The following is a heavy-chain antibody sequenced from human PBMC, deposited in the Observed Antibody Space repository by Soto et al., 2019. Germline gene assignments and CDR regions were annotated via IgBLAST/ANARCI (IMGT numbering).Heavy chain of an antibody. Sequence: ASVKVSCKASGYTFSVYHMHWVRQAPGQGLEWMGWVHPNSGGTNYAQSFEGRVTMTRDTSINTAYMELSRLTSDDTAVYYCANNWDCSGGTCYSYYSYDVDVWGQGTTVTVSS. V-gene: IGHV1-2*02. D-gene: IGHD2-15*01. CDR1: GYTFSVYH. CDR2: VHPNSGGT. J-gene: IGHJ6*02. CDR3: ANNWDCSGGTCYSYYSYDVDV.